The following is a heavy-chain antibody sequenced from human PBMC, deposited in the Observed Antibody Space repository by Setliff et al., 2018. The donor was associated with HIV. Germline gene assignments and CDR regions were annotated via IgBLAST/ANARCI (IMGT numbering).Heavy chain of an antibody. CDR2: IYSDGST. CDR3: ARSRPYNSALDY. D-gene: IGHD6-25*01. J-gene: IGHJ4*02. V-gene: IGHV3-66*02. CDR1: GFTVSSSY. Sequence: GGSLRLSCEASGFTVSSSYMAWVRQAPGKGLEWVSTIYSDGSTYHRDSVKGRFTLSRDNSKNTVYLQVGSLRPDDTAMYYRARSRPYNSALDYWGQGTLVTV.